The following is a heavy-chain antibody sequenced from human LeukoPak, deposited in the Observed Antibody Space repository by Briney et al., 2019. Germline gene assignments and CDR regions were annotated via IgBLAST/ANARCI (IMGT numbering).Heavy chain of an antibody. J-gene: IGHJ5*02. D-gene: IGHD2/OR15-2a*01. CDR2: ISSSSDYI. CDR1: GFTFSSYN. CDR3: ARGKTSQNIVTRKTYNWFDP. V-gene: IGHV3-21*01. Sequence: GGSLGLSCAAPGFTFSSYNMNWVRQAPGKGLEWVSSISSSSDYIYYADSVKGRFTISRDNAKNSLYLQMKSLRAEDTAVYYCARGKTSQNIVTRKTYNWFDPWGQGTLVTVSS.